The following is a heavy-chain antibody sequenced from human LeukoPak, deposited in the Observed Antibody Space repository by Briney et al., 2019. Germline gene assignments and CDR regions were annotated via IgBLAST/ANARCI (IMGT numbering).Heavy chain of an antibody. V-gene: IGHV4-59*01. CDR3: ARTTEGGYTYGYFYYYYMDV. CDR1: GGSINSYY. CDR2: IHYSGST. Sequence: SETLFLTCTVSGGSINSYYWSWIRQPPGKGLEWIGYIHYSGSTNYNPSLKSRVTISVDTSKNHFSLKLSSVTAADTAVYYCARTTEGGYTYGYFYYYYMDVWGKGTTVTISS. J-gene: IGHJ6*03. D-gene: IGHD5-18*01.